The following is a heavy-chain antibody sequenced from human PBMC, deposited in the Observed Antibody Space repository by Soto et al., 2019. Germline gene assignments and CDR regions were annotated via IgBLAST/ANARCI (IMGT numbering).Heavy chain of an antibody. Sequence: GGSLRLSCAASGFTFSGNWMHWVRQGPGKGLVWVSRINTAGTTTTYADFVTGRFSMSRDNAKKTVYLQMDSLTAEDTAVYYCARESSGSYFVDYWGQGTLVTVSS. CDR3: ARESSGSYFVDY. CDR1: GFTFSGNW. D-gene: IGHD1-26*01. V-gene: IGHV3-74*01. J-gene: IGHJ4*02. CDR2: INTAGTTT.